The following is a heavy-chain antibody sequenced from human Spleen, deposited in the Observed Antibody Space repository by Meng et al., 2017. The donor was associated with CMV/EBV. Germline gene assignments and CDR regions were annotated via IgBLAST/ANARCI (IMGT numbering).Heavy chain of an antibody. J-gene: IGHJ4*02. CDR1: GYSISSGYY. V-gene: IGHV4-38-2*02. Sequence: SETLSLTCTVSGYSISSGYYWGWIRQPPGKGLEWIGSIYHSGSTYYNPSLKSRVTISVDTSKNQFSLKLSSATAADTAVYYCARFRGFGGGIAARPTDYWGQGTLVTVSS. D-gene: IGHD6-6*01. CDR2: IYHSGST. CDR3: ARFRGFGGGIAARPTDY.